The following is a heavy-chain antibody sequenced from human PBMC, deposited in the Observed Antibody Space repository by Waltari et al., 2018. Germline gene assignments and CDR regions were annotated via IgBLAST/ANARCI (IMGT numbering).Heavy chain of an antibody. J-gene: IGHJ5*02. CDR3: AKGTYFLTIFGVTITDL. CDR1: GFTFSSYA. CDR2: SSGSGGST. V-gene: IGHV3-23*01. D-gene: IGHD3-3*01. Sequence: EVQLLESGGGLVQPGGSLRLSCAASGFTFSSYAMRWVRQAPGKGLEWVSVSSGSGGSTYYADSVKGRFTISRDNSKNTLYLQMNSLRAEDTAVYYCAKGTYFLTIFGVTITDLWGQGTLVTVSS.